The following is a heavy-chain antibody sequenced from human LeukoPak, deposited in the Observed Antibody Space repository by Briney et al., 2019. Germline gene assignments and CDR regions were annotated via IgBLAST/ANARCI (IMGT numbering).Heavy chain of an antibody. CDR3: ARGIVRYCSSTSCYSPLYYFDY. D-gene: IGHD2-2*02. CDR2: INHSGST. Sequence: SETLSLTCAVYGGSFSGYYWSWIRQPPGKGLEWIGEINHSGSTNYNPSLKSRVTISVDTSKNQLSLKLSSVTAAHTAVYYCARGIVRYCSSTSCYSPLYYFDYWGQGTLVTVSS. J-gene: IGHJ4*02. V-gene: IGHV4-34*01. CDR1: GGSFSGYY.